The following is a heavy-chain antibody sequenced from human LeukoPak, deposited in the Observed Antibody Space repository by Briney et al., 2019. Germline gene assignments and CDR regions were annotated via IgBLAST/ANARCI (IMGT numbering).Heavy chain of an antibody. CDR3: ARGSMVDYYYYYYMDV. J-gene: IGHJ6*03. D-gene: IGHD4/OR15-4a*01. CDR1: GYTLTELS. CDR2: FDPEDGET. Sequence: GASVKVSCKVSGYTLTELSMHWVRQAPGKGLEWMGGFDPEDGETIYAQKFQGRVTITADKSTSTAYMELSSLRSEDTAVYYCARGSMVDYYYYYYMDVWGKGTTVTVSS. V-gene: IGHV1-24*01.